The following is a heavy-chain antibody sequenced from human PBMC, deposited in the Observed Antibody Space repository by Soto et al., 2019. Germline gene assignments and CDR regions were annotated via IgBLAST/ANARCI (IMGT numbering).Heavy chain of an antibody. CDR2: VSGGGDTT. CDR1: GFTFINYA. D-gene: IGHD3-10*01. V-gene: IGHV3-23*01. J-gene: IGHJ2*01. CDR3: ARKVPGSTSLPIYWYFEL. Sequence: PGGSLRLSCEGSGFTFINYAMNWVRQAPGKGLEWVSAVSGGGDTTFYADSVKGRFTISRDNSKNTVSLQINSLGVDDTAVYYCARKVPGSTSLPIYWYFELWGRGTLVTVSS.